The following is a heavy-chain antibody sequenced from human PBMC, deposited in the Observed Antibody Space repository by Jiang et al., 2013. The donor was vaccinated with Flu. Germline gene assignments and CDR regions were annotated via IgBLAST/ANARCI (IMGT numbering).Heavy chain of an antibody. D-gene: IGHD2-21*01. CDR2: IYYSGST. CDR1: GGSISSGGYY. Sequence: KPSQTLSLTCTVSGGSISSGGYYWSWIRQHPGKGLEWIGYIYYSGSTYYNPSLKSRVTISVDTSKNQFSLKLSSVTAADTAVYYCARDSKLNSYCGGDCYGAFDIWGQGTMVTVSS. J-gene: IGHJ3*02. CDR3: ARDSKLNSYCGGDCYGAFDI. V-gene: IGHV4-31*03.